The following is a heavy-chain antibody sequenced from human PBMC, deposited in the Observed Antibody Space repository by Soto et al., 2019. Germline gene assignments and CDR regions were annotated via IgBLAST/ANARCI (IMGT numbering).Heavy chain of an antibody. CDR3: ARDPGRYCGDGSCNYPYFFDS. V-gene: IGHV3-33*01. CDR1: GFTFSTYG. CDR2: VWYVGTNE. J-gene: IGHJ4*02. D-gene: IGHD2-15*01. Sequence: PGGSLRLSCVASGFTFSTYGMHWVRQAPGKGLEWVAVVWYVGTNEDYADSVKGRFTISRDNSKKTLYLQMDSLRDEDTAVYYCARDPGRYCGDGSCNYPYFFDSWGQGTLVTVSS.